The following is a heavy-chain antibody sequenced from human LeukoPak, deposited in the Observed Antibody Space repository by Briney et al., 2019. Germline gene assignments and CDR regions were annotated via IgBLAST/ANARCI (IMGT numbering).Heavy chain of an antibody. D-gene: IGHD6-13*01. J-gene: IGHJ4*02. V-gene: IGHV3-11*01. CDR3: ARDGQQLVLPYYFDY. CDR2: ISSSGSTI. CDR1: GFTFSDYY. Sequence: GGSLRLSCAASGFTFSDYYMSWIRQAPGKGLEWVSYISSSGSTIYYADSVKGRFTISRDNAKNSLYLQMNSLRADDTAVYYCARDGQQLVLPYYFDYWGQGTLVTVSS.